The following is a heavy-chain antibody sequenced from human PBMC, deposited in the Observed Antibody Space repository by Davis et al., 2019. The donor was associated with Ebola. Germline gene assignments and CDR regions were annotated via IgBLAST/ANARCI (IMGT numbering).Heavy chain of an antibody. V-gene: IGHV5-51*01. CDR2: IFPGDSDT. CDR1: GYSFTTYW. CDR3: ASGVVRYYFDY. Sequence: GESLKISCKGSGYSFTTYWIAWVRQMPGKGLECMGIIFPGDSDTRYSPSFQGQVTISADKSISTAYLQWSRLKASDTAMYYCASGVVRYYFDYWGQGTLVTVSS. J-gene: IGHJ4*02. D-gene: IGHD3-16*01.